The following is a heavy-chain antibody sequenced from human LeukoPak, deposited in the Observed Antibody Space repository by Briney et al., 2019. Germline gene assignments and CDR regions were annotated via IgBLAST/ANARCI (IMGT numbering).Heavy chain of an antibody. Sequence: GASVKVSCKASGYTFTGYYMHWVRQAPGQGLEWMGRINPNSGGTNYAQKFQGRVTMTRDTSISTAYMELSRLRSDDTAVYYCAHCSSTSCYYYGMDVWGQGTTVTVSS. CDR3: AHCSSTSCYYYGMDV. J-gene: IGHJ6*02. V-gene: IGHV1-2*06. D-gene: IGHD2-2*01. CDR2: INPNSGGT. CDR1: GYTFTGYY.